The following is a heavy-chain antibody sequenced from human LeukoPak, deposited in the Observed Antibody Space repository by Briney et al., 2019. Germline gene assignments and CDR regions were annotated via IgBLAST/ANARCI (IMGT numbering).Heavy chain of an antibody. J-gene: IGHJ4*02. CDR1: GFTFSSYA. Sequence: GGSLRLSCAASGFTFSSYAVSWVRQAPGKGLEWVSAISGSGGSTYYADSVKGRFTISRDNSKNTLYLQMNSLRAEDTAVYYCAKTYGSGSYYNSVGADRKLYFDYWGQGTLVTVSS. CDR2: ISGSGGST. CDR3: AKTYGSGSYYNSVGADRKLYFDY. V-gene: IGHV3-23*01. D-gene: IGHD3-10*01.